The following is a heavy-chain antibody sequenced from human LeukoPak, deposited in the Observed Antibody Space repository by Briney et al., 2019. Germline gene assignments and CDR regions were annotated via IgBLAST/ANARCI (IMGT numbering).Heavy chain of an antibody. J-gene: IGHJ3*02. V-gene: IGHV3-21*01. Sequence: PGGSLRLSCAASGFTFSSCAMSWVRQAPGKGLEWVSTISSHSIYIYYAESLKGRFSISRDNAKNSLFLQMDSLRADDTAVYYCARDQSSGNPEAFDIWGQGTMVIVSS. CDR1: GFTFSSCA. CDR2: ISSHSIYI. D-gene: IGHD1-14*01. CDR3: ARDQSSGNPEAFDI.